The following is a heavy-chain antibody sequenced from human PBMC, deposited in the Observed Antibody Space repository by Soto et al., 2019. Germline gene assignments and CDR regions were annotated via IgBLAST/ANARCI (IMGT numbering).Heavy chain of an antibody. V-gene: IGHV3-74*03. CDR1: GFTFSDSW. D-gene: IGHD1-1*01. Sequence: EVQLVESGGGLVQPGGSLRLSCVASGFTFSDSWMHWVRQAPGKGLMWVSRISFDGTATTSADSVRGRFIISRDNAKNTLFLQMNRLRADDTAMYYCVRDRRLRGQPFDIWGQGTFVTVSS. CDR2: ISFDGTAT. CDR3: VRDRRLRGQPFDI. J-gene: IGHJ3*02.